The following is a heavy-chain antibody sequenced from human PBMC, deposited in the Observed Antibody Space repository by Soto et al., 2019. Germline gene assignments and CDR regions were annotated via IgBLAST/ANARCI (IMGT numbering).Heavy chain of an antibody. V-gene: IGHV4-34*01. J-gene: IGHJ4*02. D-gene: IGHD6-6*01. CDR1: SGSLSGYY. CDR3: ARAPKVSGSAQTRPDF. CDR2: ISPSGTT. Sequence: SETLSLTCSLYSGSLSGYYWSWIRQPPGKGLEWIGEISPSGTTNYSPSLKSRVSISVDTSKNQLSLNLTSLTAADTAVYYCARAPKVSGSAQTRPDFWGQGSLVTVSS.